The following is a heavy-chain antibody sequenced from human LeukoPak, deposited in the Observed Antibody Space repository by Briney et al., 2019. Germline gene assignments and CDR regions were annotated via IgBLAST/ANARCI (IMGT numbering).Heavy chain of an antibody. V-gene: IGHV1-69*05. J-gene: IGHJ4*02. CDR2: IIPIFGTA. Sequence: SVKVSCKASGGTLSNYAISWVRQAPGQGLEWMGGIIPIFGTADYAQKFQGRVTITTDESTSTAYMELSSLRSEDTAVYYCARGEILWFGELVDYWGQGTLVTVSS. D-gene: IGHD3-10*01. CDR3: ARGEILWFGELVDY. CDR1: GGTLSNYA.